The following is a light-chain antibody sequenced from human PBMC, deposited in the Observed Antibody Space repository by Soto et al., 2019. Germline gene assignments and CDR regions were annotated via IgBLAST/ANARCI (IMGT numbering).Light chain of an antibody. Sequence: EIVLTQSPGTLSLSPGERATLSCRASQRVSSSSLAWYQQKPGQAPRLLIYGASSRATGIPDRCSGSGAWANFTVTIISVVHEDFAVFYCQLYGRASMYTFGQGTRLEIK. CDR3: QLYGRASMYT. CDR1: QRVSSSS. V-gene: IGKV3-20*01. CDR2: GAS. J-gene: IGKJ2*01.